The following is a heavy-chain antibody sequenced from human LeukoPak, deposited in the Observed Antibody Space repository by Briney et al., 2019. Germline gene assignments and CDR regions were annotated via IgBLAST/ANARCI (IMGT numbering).Heavy chain of an antibody. CDR2: IKQDGSEK. J-gene: IGHJ4*02. V-gene: IGHV3-7*01. CDR1: GFTFSTYW. D-gene: IGHD5-18*01. CDR3: ARGYIGPDY. Sequence: PGGSLRLSCAASGFTFSTYWMSWVRQAPGKGREWVANIKQDGSEKYYVDSVKGRFTISRDNAKNSLYLQMSSLRAEDTAVYYCARGYIGPDYWGQGTLVTVSS.